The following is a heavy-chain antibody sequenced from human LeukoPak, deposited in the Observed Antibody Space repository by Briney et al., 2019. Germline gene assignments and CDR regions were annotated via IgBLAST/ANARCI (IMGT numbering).Heavy chain of an antibody. CDR2: ISYDGSNK. CDR1: GLTFSSYG. D-gene: IGHD5-12*01. V-gene: IGHV3-30*18. CDR3: AKDVGGYPTYFDY. J-gene: IGHJ4*02. Sequence: PWGSLRLSCAASGLTFSSYGMHWVRQAPGKGLEWVAVISYDGSNKYYADSVKGRFTISRDNSKNTLYLQMNSLRAEDTAVYYCAKDVGGYPTYFDYWGQGTLVTVSS.